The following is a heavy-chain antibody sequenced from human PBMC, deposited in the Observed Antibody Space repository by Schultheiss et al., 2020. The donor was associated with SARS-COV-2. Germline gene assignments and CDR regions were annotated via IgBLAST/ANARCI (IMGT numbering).Heavy chain of an antibody. Sequence: GGSLRLSCAASAFTFSSYGFHWVRQAPAKGLEWVALISYEGDNKYYADSVKGRFTVSRDNSKNMLYLEMNSLRAEDTAVYYCAKGAVAGDDAFDLWGQGTLVTVSS. CDR3: AKGAVAGDDAFDL. CDR1: AFTFSSYG. V-gene: IGHV3-33*08. D-gene: IGHD6-19*01. CDR2: ISYEGDNK. J-gene: IGHJ3*01.